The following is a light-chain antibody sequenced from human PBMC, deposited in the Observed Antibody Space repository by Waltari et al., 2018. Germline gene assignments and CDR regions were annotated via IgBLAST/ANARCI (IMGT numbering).Light chain of an antibody. CDR1: QGITSY. J-gene: IGKJ1*01. Sequence: IQMTQSPSSLSAPAGDRVTITCRASQGITSYLNWYQQKPGKAPKPLVYAASGLQSGVPSRFSGSGSGTHFTLTISSLQPDDSATYFCQQSYITPWTFGQGTKVEI. V-gene: IGKV1-39*01. CDR2: AAS. CDR3: QQSYITPWT.